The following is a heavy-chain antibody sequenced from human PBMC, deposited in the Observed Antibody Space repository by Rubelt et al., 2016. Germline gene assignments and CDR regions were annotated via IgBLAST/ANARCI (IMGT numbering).Heavy chain of an antibody. D-gene: IGHD3-10*01. Sequence: EVQLVESGGGLVKPGGSLRLSCAASGFTFSSYSMNWVRQAPGKGLEWVSSISSSSSYIYYADSVKGRFTISRDNAKNSRYLQMNSLRAEDTAVYYCARDLIEWFGEFDFDYWGQGTLVTVSS. V-gene: IGHV3-21*01. CDR2: ISSSSSYI. J-gene: IGHJ4*02. CDR1: GFTFSSYS. CDR3: ARDLIEWFGEFDFDY.